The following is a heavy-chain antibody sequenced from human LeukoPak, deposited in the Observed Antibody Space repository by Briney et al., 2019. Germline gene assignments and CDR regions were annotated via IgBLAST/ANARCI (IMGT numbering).Heavy chain of an antibody. J-gene: IGHJ3*02. D-gene: IGHD6-6*01. Sequence: ASVKVSCKASGYTFTSYGIAWVRQAPGQGLEWMGWISAFNGNSIYAQKLQGRVTMTTDTSTSTAYMELRSLRSDDTAVYFCARVRGQIIAARPGEVFDIWAKGKMVPVSS. CDR3: ARVRGQIIAARPGEVFDI. CDR1: GYTFTSYG. V-gene: IGHV1-18*01. CDR2: ISAFNGNS.